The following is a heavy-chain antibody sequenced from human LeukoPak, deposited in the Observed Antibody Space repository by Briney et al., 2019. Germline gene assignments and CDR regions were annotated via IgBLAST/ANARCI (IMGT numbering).Heavy chain of an antibody. J-gene: IGHJ5*02. Sequence: SETLSLTCAVYGGSFSGYYWSWIRQPPGKGLEWIGEINHSGSTNYNPSLKSRVTISVDTSKNQFSLKLNSVTAADTAVYYCASLWLGGAGFDPWGQGTLVTVSS. CDR2: INHSGST. V-gene: IGHV4-34*01. D-gene: IGHD3-22*01. CDR3: ASLWLGGAGFDP. CDR1: GGSFSGYY.